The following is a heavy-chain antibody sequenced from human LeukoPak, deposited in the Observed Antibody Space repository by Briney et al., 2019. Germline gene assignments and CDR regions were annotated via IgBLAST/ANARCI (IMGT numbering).Heavy chain of an antibody. J-gene: IGHJ5*02. Sequence: PSETLSLTCTVSGGSISDHYWSWVRQPPGKGLEWIGFIWYNRRTNYNPSLKSRVSISGDTSKNQVSLNLNSVTAADTAVYSCVRHGYESSQGRFDLWGQGTLVTVSS. CDR2: IWYNRRT. CDR1: GGSISDHY. CDR3: VRHGYESSQGRFDL. D-gene: IGHD3-22*01. V-gene: IGHV4-59*08.